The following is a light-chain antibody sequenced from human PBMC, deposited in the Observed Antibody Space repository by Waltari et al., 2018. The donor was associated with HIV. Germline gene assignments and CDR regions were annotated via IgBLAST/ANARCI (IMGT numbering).Light chain of an antibody. CDR1: SSNIGGNY. V-gene: IGLV1-47*01. CDR3: AAWDDSLSGVL. J-gene: IGLJ3*02. Sequence: QSVLTQPPSASGAPGQRVTMSCSGSSSNIGGNYVYWYQHLPGSAPKLLISRNNNRPSGVPFLFSGSTSGPSASLAISGLRSEDEADYYCAAWDDSLSGVLFGGGTKLTVL. CDR2: RNN.